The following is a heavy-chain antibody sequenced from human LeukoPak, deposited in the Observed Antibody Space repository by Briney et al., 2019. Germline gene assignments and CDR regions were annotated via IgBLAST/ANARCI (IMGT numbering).Heavy chain of an antibody. D-gene: IGHD2-2*01. Sequence: ASVKVSCTASGYTFTSYGISWVRQAPGQGLEWMGWISAYNGNTNYAQKLQGRVTMTTDTSTSTAYMELRSLRSDDTAVYYCARDLSNQLLWDYWGQGTLVTVSS. CDR1: GYTFTSYG. J-gene: IGHJ4*02. CDR3: ARDLSNQLLWDY. V-gene: IGHV1-18*01. CDR2: ISAYNGNT.